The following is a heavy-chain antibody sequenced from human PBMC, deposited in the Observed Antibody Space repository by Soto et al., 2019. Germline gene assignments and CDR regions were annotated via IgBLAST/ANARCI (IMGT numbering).Heavy chain of an antibody. CDR3: ARGYSSSPNWFDP. D-gene: IGHD6-6*01. CDR1: GFTFSGCW. Sequence: PVGSLRLSCVASGFTFSGCWMNWVRQAPGKRLEWVASIQQDETQKYYVDSVRGRFTISRDNAMNSLYLQMNSLRAEDTAIYYCARGYSSSPNWFDPWGQGTLVTVSS. J-gene: IGHJ5*02. CDR2: IQQDETQK. V-gene: IGHV3-7*03.